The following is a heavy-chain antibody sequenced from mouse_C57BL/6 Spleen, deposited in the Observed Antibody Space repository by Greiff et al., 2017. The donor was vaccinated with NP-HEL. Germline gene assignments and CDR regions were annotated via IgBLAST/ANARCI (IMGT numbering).Heavy chain of an antibody. D-gene: IGHD1-1*01. J-gene: IGHJ2*01. Sequence: EVKLMESGGGLVKPGGSLKLSCAASGFTFSSYTMSWVRQTPEKRLEWVATISGGGGNTYYPDSVKGRFTISRDNAKNTLYLQMSSLRSEDTALYYCARQDLGHYYGSSYQYYFDYWGQGTTLTVSS. CDR1: GFTFSSYT. CDR3: ARQDLGHYYGSSYQYYFDY. CDR2: ISGGGGNT. V-gene: IGHV5-9*01.